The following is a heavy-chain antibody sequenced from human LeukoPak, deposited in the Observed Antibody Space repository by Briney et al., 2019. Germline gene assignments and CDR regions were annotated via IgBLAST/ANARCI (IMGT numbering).Heavy chain of an antibody. J-gene: IGHJ4*02. CDR2: FYYSGDT. CDR3: ATNVYGSGSYLFDY. Sequence: SETLSLTCSVSGGSISNYYWSWIRQPPGKGLEWIGYFYYSGDTNYNPSLKSRVTISVDTSKNQLSLKLSSVTAADTAVYYCATNVYGSGSYLFDYWGRGTLVTVSS. CDR1: GGSISNYY. D-gene: IGHD3-10*01. V-gene: IGHV4-59*08.